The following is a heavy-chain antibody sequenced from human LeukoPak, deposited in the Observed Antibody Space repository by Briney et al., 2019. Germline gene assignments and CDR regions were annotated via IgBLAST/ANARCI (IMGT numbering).Heavy chain of an antibody. J-gene: IGHJ4*02. Sequence: GGSLRLSCAASGFAFSRYSMSWVRQTPGKGLEWVSAITYNSGSTYYADSVKGRFTVSRDNSKNTLYLQVNNLRAEDTAVYYCAKDPPDYGFGYWGQGSLVTVSS. V-gene: IGHV3-23*01. CDR2: ITYNSGST. D-gene: IGHD4-17*01. CDR1: GFAFSRYS. CDR3: AKDPPDYGFGY.